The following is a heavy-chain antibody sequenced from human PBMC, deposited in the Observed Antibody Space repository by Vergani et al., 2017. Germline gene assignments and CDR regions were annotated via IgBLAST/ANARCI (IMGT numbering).Heavy chain of an antibody. J-gene: IGHJ6*02. Sequence: GGSLRLSCAASGFTFNHYAMNWVRQAPRKGLEWVSGISGSGGSTYYAGSVKGRFTISRDSSKNTLYLQMNSLSAGDTAVYYCAKANPRNSGYDYLYYYHAMDVWGQGTTVTVSS. CDR2: ISGSGGST. V-gene: IGHV3-23*01. CDR1: GFTFNHYA. CDR3: AKANPRNSGYDYLYYYHAMDV. D-gene: IGHD5-12*01.